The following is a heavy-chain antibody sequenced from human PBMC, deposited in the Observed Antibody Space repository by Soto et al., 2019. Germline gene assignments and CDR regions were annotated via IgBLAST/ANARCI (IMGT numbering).Heavy chain of an antibody. Sequence: RLSCAASGFTFSSDAMSWVRQAPGKGLEWVSAIGGSGGSTYYADSVKGRFTISRDNSKNTLYLQMNSLRAEDTAVYYCARENWGYYYYGMDVWGQGTTVTVSS. CDR3: ARENWGYYYYGMDV. D-gene: IGHD7-27*01. J-gene: IGHJ6*02. V-gene: IGHV3-23*01. CDR1: GFTFSSDA. CDR2: IGGSGGST.